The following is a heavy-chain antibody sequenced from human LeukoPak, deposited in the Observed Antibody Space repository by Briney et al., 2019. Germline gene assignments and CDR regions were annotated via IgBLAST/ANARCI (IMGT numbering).Heavy chain of an antibody. V-gene: IGHV1-18*01. CDR3: ARGHYSYYYMDV. CDR1: GYTFTNFG. J-gene: IGHJ6*03. CDR2: ISAYNGYT. Sequence: ASVKVSCKASGYTFTNFGISWVRQAPGQGLEWMGCISAYNGYTNYAQNFQGRVTMTTDTSTNTAYMELRSVSSDDTAVYYCARGHYSYYYMDVWGKGATVTVSS.